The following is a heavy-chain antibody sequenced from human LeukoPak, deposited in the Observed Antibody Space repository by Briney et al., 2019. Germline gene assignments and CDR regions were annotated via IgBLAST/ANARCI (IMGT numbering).Heavy chain of an antibody. CDR3: ARGQVLRFLEWLLFGWFDP. D-gene: IGHD3-3*01. V-gene: IGHV1-2*02. CDR1: GYTFTGYY. J-gene: IGHJ5*02. Sequence: PLASVKVSCTASGYTFTGYYMHWVRQAPGQGLEWMGWINPNSGGTNYAQKFQGRVTMTRDTSISTAYMELSRLRSDDTAVYYCARGQVLRFLEWLLFGWFDPWGQGTLVTVSS. CDR2: INPNSGGT.